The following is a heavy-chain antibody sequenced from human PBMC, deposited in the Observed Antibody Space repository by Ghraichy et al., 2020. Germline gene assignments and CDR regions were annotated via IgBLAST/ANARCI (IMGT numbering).Heavy chain of an antibody. CDR2: IKQDGSEK. Sequence: GESLNISCAASGFTFSSYWMSWVRQAPGKGLEWVANIKQDGSEKYYVDSVKGRFTISRDNAKNSLYLQMNSLRAEDTAVYYCARSYYYDSSGYYYPPDSWGQGTLVTVSS. V-gene: IGHV3-7*03. D-gene: IGHD3-22*01. CDR3: ARSYYYDSSGYYYPPDS. J-gene: IGHJ4*02. CDR1: GFTFSSYW.